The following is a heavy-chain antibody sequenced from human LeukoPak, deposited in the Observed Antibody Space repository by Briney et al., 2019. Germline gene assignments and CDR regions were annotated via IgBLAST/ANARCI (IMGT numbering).Heavy chain of an antibody. D-gene: IGHD5-24*01. Sequence: SETLSLTCAVSGGSISSGGYSWSWIRQPPGKGLEWIGYIYHSGSTNYNPSLKSRVTISVDTSKNQFSLKLSSVTAADTAVYYCASGDGYKIDYWGQGTLVTVSS. V-gene: IGHV4-30-2*01. J-gene: IGHJ4*02. CDR2: IYHSGST. CDR3: ASGDGYKIDY. CDR1: GGSISSGGYS.